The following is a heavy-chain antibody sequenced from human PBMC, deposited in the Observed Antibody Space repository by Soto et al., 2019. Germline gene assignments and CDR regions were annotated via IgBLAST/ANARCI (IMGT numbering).Heavy chain of an antibody. V-gene: IGHV6-1*01. CDR2: TYYRSKWYN. J-gene: IGHJ6*02. CDR1: GDSVSSNSAA. Sequence: PSQTLSLTCAISGDSVSSNSAAWNWIRQSPSRGLEWLGRTYYRSKWYNDYAVSVKSRITINPDTSKNQFSLQLNSVTPEDTAVYYCARXTGLFGVVIRDYYYGMDVWGQGTTVTVSS. D-gene: IGHD3-3*01. CDR3: ARXTGLFGVVIRDYYYGMDV.